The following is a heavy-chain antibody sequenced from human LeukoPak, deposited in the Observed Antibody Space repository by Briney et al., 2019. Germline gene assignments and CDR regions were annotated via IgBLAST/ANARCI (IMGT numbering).Heavy chain of an antibody. CDR2: ISSSSSYI. Sequence: GRSLRLSCAASGFTFSSYSMNWVRQAPGKGLEWVSSISSSSSYIYYADSVKGRFTISRDNAKNSLYLQMNSLRAEDTAVYYCARGAVAGSLSLDYWGQGTLVTVSS. CDR3: ARGAVAGSLSLDY. J-gene: IGHJ4*02. CDR1: GFTFSSYS. D-gene: IGHD6-19*01. V-gene: IGHV3-21*01.